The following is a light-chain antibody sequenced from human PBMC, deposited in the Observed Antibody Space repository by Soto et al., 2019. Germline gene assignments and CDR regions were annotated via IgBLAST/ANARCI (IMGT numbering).Light chain of an antibody. CDR3: GKWDSSLSAGGYV. V-gene: IGLV1-51*01. Sequence: QSVLTQPPSVSAAPGQKFTISCSGSSSNIGNNYVYWYQQLPGTAPKLLIYDNNKRPSGIPDRFSGSKSGTSATLGITGIQTGDEADYYCGKWDSSLSAGGYVFGTGTKLTVL. J-gene: IGLJ1*01. CDR2: DNN. CDR1: SSNIGNNY.